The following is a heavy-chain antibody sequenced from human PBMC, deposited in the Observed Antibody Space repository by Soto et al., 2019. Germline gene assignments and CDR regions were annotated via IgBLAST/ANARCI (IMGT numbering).Heavy chain of an antibody. CDR3: AREVIPEHYYGSGSSGYMDV. J-gene: IGHJ6*03. CDR2: ISSSSSYI. CDR1: GFTFSSYS. D-gene: IGHD3-10*01. V-gene: IGHV3-21*01. Sequence: PGGSLRLSCAASGFTFSSYSMNWVRQAPGKGLEWVSSISSSSSYIYYADSVKGRFTISRDNAKNSLYLQMNSLRAEDTAVYYCAREVIPEHYYGSGSSGYMDVWGKGTTVTVS.